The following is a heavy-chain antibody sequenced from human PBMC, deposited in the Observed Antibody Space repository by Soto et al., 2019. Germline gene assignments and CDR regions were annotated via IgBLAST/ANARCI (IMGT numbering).Heavy chain of an antibody. CDR3: ARLVVVVVAASNWFDP. J-gene: IGHJ5*02. CDR1: GGSISSSSYY. D-gene: IGHD2-15*01. CDR2: IYYSGST. Sequence: SETLSLTCTGSGGSISSSSYYWGWIRQPPGKGLEWIGSIYYSGSTYYNPSLKSRVTISVDTSKNQFSLKLSSVTAADTAVYYCARLVVVVVAASNWFDPWGQGTLVTVSS. V-gene: IGHV4-39*01.